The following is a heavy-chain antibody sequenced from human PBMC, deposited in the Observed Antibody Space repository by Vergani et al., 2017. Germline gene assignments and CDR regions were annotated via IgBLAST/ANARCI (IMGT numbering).Heavy chain of an antibody. CDR2: IDHTGRP. Sequence: QVQLQQWVGGLLKPSETLSLTCVVHGGSFTSYHWTWIRQSPGEGLEWVGDIDHTGRPDYNPSLKCRLTMSVDKSRKQISLTLNSVTATDTAVYFCARVNTETNGHLYYYYYMDVWGQGTAVTVS. J-gene: IGHJ6*03. V-gene: IGHV4-34*01. CDR1: GGSFTSYH. CDR3: ARVNTETNGHLYYYYYMDV. D-gene: IGHD4-11*01.